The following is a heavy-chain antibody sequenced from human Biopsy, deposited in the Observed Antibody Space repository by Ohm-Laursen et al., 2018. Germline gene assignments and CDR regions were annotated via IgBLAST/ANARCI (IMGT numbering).Heavy chain of an antibody. CDR1: GLTFSNSG. V-gene: IGHV3-30*18. CDR2: ISYDGSRT. J-gene: IGHJ6*02. CDR3: AKDKGTFNFYYYGMDV. Sequence: SLRLSCAASGLTFSNSGMHWVRQAPGKGLEWVAAISYDGSRTDYGDSVKGRLNISRDNSKNTLDLQMSSLRVEDTAVYFCAKDKGTFNFYYYGMDVWGQGTTVTVSS. D-gene: IGHD2/OR15-2a*01.